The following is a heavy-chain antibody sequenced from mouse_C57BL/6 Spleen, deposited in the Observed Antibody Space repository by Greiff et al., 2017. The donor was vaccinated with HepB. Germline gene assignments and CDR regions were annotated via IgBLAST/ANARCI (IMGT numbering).Heavy chain of an antibody. CDR1: GYTFTSYW. CDR2: INPSSGYT. Sequence: VQLQQSGAELAKPGASVKLSCKASGYTFTSYWMHWVKQRPGQGLEWIGYINPSSGYTKYNQKFKDKATLTADKSSSTAYMQLSILTYEYSAVYYCAKSSGSGYGGNYFDYWGQGTTLTVSS. D-gene: IGHD1-1*01. V-gene: IGHV1-7*01. CDR3: AKSSGSGYGGNYFDY. J-gene: IGHJ2*01.